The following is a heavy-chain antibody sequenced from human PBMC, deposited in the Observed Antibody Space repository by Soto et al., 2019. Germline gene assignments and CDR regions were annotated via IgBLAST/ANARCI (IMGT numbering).Heavy chain of an antibody. D-gene: IGHD3-10*01. CDR1: GVSMSSPNW. CDR3: ATGSLYYYGSGGMWDS. J-gene: IGHJ4*02. Sequence: SETLSLTCLVSGVSMSSPNWWSWVRQAPGKGLEWIAEMHHSGATNYNPSLKSRVIISIDKSKNQFSLTLSSVTAADTAVYYCATGSLYYYGSGGMWDSWGRGALVTVSS. CDR2: MHHSGAT. V-gene: IGHV4-4*02.